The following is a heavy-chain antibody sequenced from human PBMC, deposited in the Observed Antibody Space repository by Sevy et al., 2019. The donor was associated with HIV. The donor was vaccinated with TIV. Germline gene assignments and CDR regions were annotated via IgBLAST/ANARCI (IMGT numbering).Heavy chain of an antibody. CDR1: GGSISSYY. CDR2: IYYSGSA. Sequence: SETLSLTCTVSGGSISSYYWSWIRQPPGTGLEWIGYIYYSGSANYNPSLKSRVTISVDTSKNQFSLKLSSVTAADTAVYYCTRGAAAMVPWGQGTLVTVSS. V-gene: IGHV4-59*01. D-gene: IGHD5-18*01. CDR3: TRGAAAMVP. J-gene: IGHJ4*02.